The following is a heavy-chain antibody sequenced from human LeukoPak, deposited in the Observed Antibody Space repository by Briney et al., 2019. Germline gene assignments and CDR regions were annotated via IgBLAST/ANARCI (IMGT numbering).Heavy chain of an antibody. V-gene: IGHV3-53*01. D-gene: IGHD5-24*01. Sequence: AGGSLRLSCAASGFTVSSNYMNWVRQAPGKGLEWVSVIYGGGNIYYADSVKGRFTISRDNSKNTLYLQMNSLRAEDTAVHYCARGAGYNYPYYFDYWGQGTLVTVSS. CDR1: GFTVSSNY. CDR3: ARGAGYNYPYYFDY. J-gene: IGHJ4*02. CDR2: IYGGGNI.